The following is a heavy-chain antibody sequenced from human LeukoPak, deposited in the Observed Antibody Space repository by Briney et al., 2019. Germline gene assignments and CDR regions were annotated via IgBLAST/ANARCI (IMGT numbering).Heavy chain of an antibody. CDR3: ARGPYDSSGYYYSFDH. CDR1: GGTFISYA. V-gene: IGHV1-69*05. CDR2: IIPIFGTA. D-gene: IGHD3-22*01. J-gene: IGHJ4*02. Sequence: SVRVSCKASGGTFISYAISWVRQAPGQGLEWMGGIIPIFGTANYAQKFQGSVTIATDDSTSTAYMELSSLRCEDTAVYYCARGPYDSSGYYYSFDHWGQGTLVTVSS.